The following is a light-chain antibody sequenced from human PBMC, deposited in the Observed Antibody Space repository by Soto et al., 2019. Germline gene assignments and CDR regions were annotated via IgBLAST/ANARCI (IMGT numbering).Light chain of an antibody. Sequence: DIQMTQSPSSLSASVGDRVTITCRASQSIRNYVNWYQQKPGKAPKFLIYVASTLQIGVPSRFSGSGAGTYCTLTISSLQPEDCVTYYCQQSYSSPYTFGPGTKLEIK. J-gene: IGKJ2*01. CDR3: QQSYSSPYT. CDR1: QSIRNY. CDR2: VAS. V-gene: IGKV1-39*01.